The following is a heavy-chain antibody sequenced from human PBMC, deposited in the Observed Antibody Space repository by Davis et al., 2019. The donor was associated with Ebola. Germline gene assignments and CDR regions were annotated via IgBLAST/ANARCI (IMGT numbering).Heavy chain of an antibody. CDR3: ARVSGIQYYFDY. CDR1: GFTFNKYW. D-gene: IGHD1-26*01. V-gene: IGHV3-74*01. Sequence: HTGGSLRLSCTASGFTFNKYWMHWVRLAPEKGLVWVSHITSDGRITRYADSVKGRFTISRDNAKNSLYLQTNSLRAEDTAVYYCARVSGIQYYFDYWGQGTLVTVSS. CDR2: ITSDGRIT. J-gene: IGHJ4*01.